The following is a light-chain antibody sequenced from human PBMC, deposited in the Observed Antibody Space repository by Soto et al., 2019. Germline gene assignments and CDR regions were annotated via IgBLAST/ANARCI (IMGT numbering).Light chain of an antibody. CDR1: QSVSSA. J-gene: IGKJ5*01. V-gene: IGKV3-15*01. CDR2: YTS. Sequence: EIVLTQSPATLSVSPGESATLSCRASQSVSSALAWYQKKPGQPPRLLIYYTSTRADGFTARFSGGGSGTEFTLTISSLQSEAAALDYCQHYNKWPITFGQGTLLEIK. CDR3: QHYNKWPIT.